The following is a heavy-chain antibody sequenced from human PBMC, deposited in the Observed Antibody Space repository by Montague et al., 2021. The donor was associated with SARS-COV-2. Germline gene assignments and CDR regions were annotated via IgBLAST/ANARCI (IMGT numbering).Heavy chain of an antibody. CDR1: GGSFSGYY. CDR3: ARGSSFVTIFGVVITDPLFDY. Sequence: SETLSLTCAVYGGSFSGYYWSWIRQPPGKGLEWIGEINHSGSTNYNPSXXSRVTISVDTSKNQFSLKLSSVTAADTAVYYRARGSSFVTIFGVVITDPLFDYWGQGTLVTVSS. V-gene: IGHV4-34*01. J-gene: IGHJ4*02. CDR2: INHSGST. D-gene: IGHD3-3*01.